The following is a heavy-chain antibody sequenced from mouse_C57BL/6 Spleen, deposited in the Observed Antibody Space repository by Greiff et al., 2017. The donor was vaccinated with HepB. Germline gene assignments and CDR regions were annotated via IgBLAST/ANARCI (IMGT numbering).Heavy chain of an antibody. D-gene: IGHD3-2*02. J-gene: IGHJ2*01. Sequence: VQLQQSGPELVKPGASVKISCKASGYSFTSYYIHWVKQRPGQGLEWIGWIYPGSGNTKYNEKFKGKATLTADTSSSTAYMQLSSLTSEDSSVYCSARQYPDKSGYNYWGQGTTLTVSS. V-gene: IGHV1-66*01. CDR1: GYSFTSYY. CDR3: ARQYPDKSGYNY. CDR2: IYPGSGNT.